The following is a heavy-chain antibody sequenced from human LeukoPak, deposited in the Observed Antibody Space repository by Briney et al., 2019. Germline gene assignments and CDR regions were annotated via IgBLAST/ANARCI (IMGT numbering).Heavy chain of an antibody. V-gene: IGHV1-2*02. CDR1: GFTFSVYA. J-gene: IGHJ4*02. CDR3: AREYYYGSGNYYNRIDY. Sequence: GRSLRLSCATSGFTFSVYAMHWVRQAPGQGLEWMGWIDPNSGGTNYAQKFQGRVTMTRDTSISTAYMVLNRLRSDDTAVYYCAREYYYGSGNYYNRIDYWGQGTLVTVSS. CDR2: IDPNSGGT. D-gene: IGHD3-10*01.